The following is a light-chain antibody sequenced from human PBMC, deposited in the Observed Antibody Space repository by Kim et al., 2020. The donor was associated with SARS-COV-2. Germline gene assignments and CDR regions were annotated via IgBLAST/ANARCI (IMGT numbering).Light chain of an antibody. CDR3: HHYGQSPPLQS. CDR1: ESVSSRQ. V-gene: IGKV3-20*01. J-gene: IGKJ2*03. Sequence: PGERVILSCRARESVSSRQLDWYQQEPGQAPRPLIYGASSRATGIPDRFRCSGFGTDFTLTISRMEPEDFAVDSCHHYGQSPPLQSFGQGTKLEI. CDR2: GAS.